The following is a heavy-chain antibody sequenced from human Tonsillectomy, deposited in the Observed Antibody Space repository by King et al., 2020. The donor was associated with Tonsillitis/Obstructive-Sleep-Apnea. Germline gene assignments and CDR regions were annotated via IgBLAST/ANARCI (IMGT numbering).Heavy chain of an antibody. CDR2: IKSKTDGGTT. D-gene: IGHD3-9*01. Sequence: QLVQSGGGLVKPGGSLRLSCAASGFTFSNAWMSWVRQAPGKGLEWVGRIKSKTDGGTTDYAAPVKGRFTISRDDSKNTLYLQMNSLKTEDTAGYYCTTTTNPYYDILTGYYLYYFDYWGQGTLVTVSS. CDR3: TTTTNPYYDILTGYYLYYFDY. CDR1: GFTFSNAW. V-gene: IGHV3-15*01. J-gene: IGHJ4*02.